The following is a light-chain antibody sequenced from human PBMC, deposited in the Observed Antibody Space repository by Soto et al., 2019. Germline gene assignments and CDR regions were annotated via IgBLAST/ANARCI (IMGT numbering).Light chain of an antibody. CDR1: QTLVYSNGNLY. CDR2: LVF. V-gene: IGKV2-30*01. CDR3: MQGTHWPWT. Sequence: DVVMTQSPLSLPVTLGQPASISCRSSQTLVYSNGNLYLNWFHQRPGQSPRRLIYLVFNRDSGVPDRFSGSGSGTNFTLKISRVEAEDVGVYYCMQGTHWPWTFGQGTKVEIK. J-gene: IGKJ1*01.